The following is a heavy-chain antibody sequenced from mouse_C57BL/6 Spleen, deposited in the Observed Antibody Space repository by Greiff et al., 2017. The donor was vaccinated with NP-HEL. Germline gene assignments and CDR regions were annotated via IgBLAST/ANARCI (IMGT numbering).Heavy chain of an antibody. CDR2: INPNNGGT. J-gene: IGHJ3*02. D-gene: IGHD1-1*01. CDR1: GYTFTDYY. CDR3: AGIYYYGSSYV. Sequence: VQLQQSGPELVKPGASVKISCKASGYTFTDYYMNWVKQSHGKSLEWIGDINPNNGGTSYNQKFKGKATLTVDKSSSTAYMELRSLTSEDSAVYYCAGIYYYGSSYVWGQGTLVTVSA. V-gene: IGHV1-26*01.